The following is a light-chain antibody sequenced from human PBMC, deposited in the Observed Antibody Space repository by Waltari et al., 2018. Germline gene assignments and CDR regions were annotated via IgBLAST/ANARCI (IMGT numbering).Light chain of an antibody. CDR2: DVT. V-gene: IGLV2-11*01. CDR3: CSRAGTYTWL. CDR1: SNDVGGYYY. Sequence: QSALSQPLSVSGSPGQSVTISCTGTSNDVGGYYYVSWFQQFPGKAPNLIIYDVTRRHSGVPDRFSGSKSGNTASLTISGLQVEDEATYCCCSRAGTYTWLFGGGTKVTVL. J-gene: IGLJ2*01.